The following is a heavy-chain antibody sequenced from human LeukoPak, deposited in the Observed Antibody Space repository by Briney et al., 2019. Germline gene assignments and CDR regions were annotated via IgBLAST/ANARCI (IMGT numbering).Heavy chain of an antibody. V-gene: IGHV1-69*05. Sequence: GSSVKVSCKASGGTFSSYAISWVRQAPGQGLEWMGGIIPIFGTANYAQKFQGRVTITTDESTSTAYMELSSLRSEDTAVYYCARDPHCGGDYYEGVMDVWGKGTTVTVSS. CDR1: GGTFSSYA. CDR2: IIPIFGTA. CDR3: ARDPHCGGDYYEGVMDV. J-gene: IGHJ6*03. D-gene: IGHD2-21*02.